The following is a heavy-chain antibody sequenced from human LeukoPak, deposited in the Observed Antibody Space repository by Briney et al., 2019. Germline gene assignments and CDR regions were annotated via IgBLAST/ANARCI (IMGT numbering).Heavy chain of an antibody. V-gene: IGHV5-51*01. Sequence: GESLKISCKASGYILSIYWIAWVRQMPGKGLEWMGIIYPSDSDSRYSPSFQGRVTFSADKSISTAYLQWTSLKASDTAMYYCAGVRVPAAGLTDAFDSRGQGTKVTVSS. CDR3: AGVRVPAAGLTDAFDS. CDR1: GYILSIYW. CDR2: IYPSDSDS. J-gene: IGHJ3*02. D-gene: IGHD2-2*01.